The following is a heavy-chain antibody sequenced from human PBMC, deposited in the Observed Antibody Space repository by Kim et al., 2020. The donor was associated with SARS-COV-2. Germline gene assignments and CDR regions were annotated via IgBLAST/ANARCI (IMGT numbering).Heavy chain of an antibody. D-gene: IGHD5-12*01. J-gene: IGHJ3*02. CDR2: IYSGGST. Sequence: GGSLRLSCAASGFTVSSNYMSWVRQAPGKGLEWVSVIYSGGSTYYADSVKGRFTISRHNSKNTLYLQMNSLRAEDTAVYYCARDGIVATSDAFDIWGQGTMVTVSS. CDR3: ARDGIVATSDAFDI. V-gene: IGHV3-53*04. CDR1: GFTVSSNY.